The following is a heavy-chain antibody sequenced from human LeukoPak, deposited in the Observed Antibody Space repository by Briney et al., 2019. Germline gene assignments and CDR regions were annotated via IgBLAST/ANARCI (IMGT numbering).Heavy chain of an antibody. V-gene: IGHV3-73*01. D-gene: IGHD2-21*02. CDR3: ARKTYCGGDCYSYYYYYMDV. Sequence: GGSLRLSCAASGFTFSGSAMHWVRQASGKGLEWVGRIRSKANSYATAYAASVKGRFTISRDDSKNTAYLQMNSLRAEDTAVYYCARKTYCGGDCYSYYYYYMDVWGKGTTVTVSS. J-gene: IGHJ6*03. CDR2: IRSKANSYAT. CDR1: GFTFSGSA.